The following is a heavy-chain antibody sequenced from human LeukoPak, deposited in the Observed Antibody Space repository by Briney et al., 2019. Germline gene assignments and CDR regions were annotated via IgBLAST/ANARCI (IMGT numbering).Heavy chain of an antibody. V-gene: IGHV3-30*02. CDR2: IRYDGGNK. CDR1: GFTFSSYG. J-gene: IGHJ5*02. CDR3: AKEFSRIADPNWFDP. D-gene: IGHD6-13*01. Sequence: GGSLRLSCAASGFTFSSYGMHWVRQAPGKGLEWVAFIRYDGGNKYYADSVKGRFTISRDNSKNTLYLQMNSLRAEDTAVYYCAKEFSRIADPNWFDPWGQGTLVTVSS.